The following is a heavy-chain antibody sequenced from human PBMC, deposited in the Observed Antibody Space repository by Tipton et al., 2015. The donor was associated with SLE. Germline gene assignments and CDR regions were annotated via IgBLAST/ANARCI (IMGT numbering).Heavy chain of an antibody. D-gene: IGHD6-19*01. V-gene: IGHV3-30-3*01. CDR2: ISYDGSNK. J-gene: IGHJ4*02. Sequence: RSLRLSCAASGFTFSSYAMHWVRQAPGKGLEWVAVISYDGSNKYYADSVKGRFTISRDNSKNTLYLQMNSLRAEDTAVYYCAKDRQWLVPDYWGQGTLVTVSS. CDR3: AKDRQWLVPDY. CDR1: GFTFSSYA.